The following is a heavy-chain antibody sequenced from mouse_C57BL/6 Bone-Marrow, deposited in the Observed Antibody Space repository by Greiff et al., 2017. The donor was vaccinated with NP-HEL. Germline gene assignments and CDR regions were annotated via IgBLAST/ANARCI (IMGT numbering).Heavy chain of an antibody. V-gene: IGHV1-63*01. D-gene: IGHD1-1*01. CDR1: GYTFTNYW. J-gene: IGHJ4*01. Sequence: QVQLQQSGAELVRPGTSVKMSCKASGYTFTNYWIGWAKQRPGHGLEWIGDIYPGGGYTNYNEKFKGKATLTADKSSSTAYMQFSSLTSEDSAIYYCARGPLIYYNGSSFYYYAMDYWGQGTSVTVSS. CDR3: ARGPLIYYNGSSFYYYAMDY. CDR2: IYPGGGYT.